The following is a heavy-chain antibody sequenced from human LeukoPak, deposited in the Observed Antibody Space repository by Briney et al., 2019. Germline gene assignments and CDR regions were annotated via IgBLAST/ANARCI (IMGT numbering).Heavy chain of an antibody. J-gene: IGHJ5*02. V-gene: IGHV4-4*09. CDR2: IYTSGST. D-gene: IGHD3-3*01. CDR1: GVSISSYY. CDR3: ARHRSDFWSGSNWFDP. Sequence: KPSETLSLTCTVSGVSISSYYWSWIRQPPGKGLEWIGYIYTSGSTNYNPSLKSRVTISVDTSKNQFSLKLSSVTAADTAVYYCARHRSDFWSGSNWFDPWGQGTLVTVSS.